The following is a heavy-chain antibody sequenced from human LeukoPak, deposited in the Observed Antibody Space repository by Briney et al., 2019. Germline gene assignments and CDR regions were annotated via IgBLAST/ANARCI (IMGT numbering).Heavy chain of an antibody. CDR2: IYYSGST. CDR1: GGSISSSSYY. V-gene: IGHV4-39*01. Sequence: PSETLSLTCTVSGGSISSSSYYWGWIRQPPGKGLEWIGSIYYSGSTYYNPSLKSRVTISVDTSKNQFSLKLSSVTAADTAVYYCARQEILTGYYPPQYNWFDPWGQGTLVTVSS. D-gene: IGHD3-9*01. CDR3: ARQEILTGYYPPQYNWFDP. J-gene: IGHJ5*02.